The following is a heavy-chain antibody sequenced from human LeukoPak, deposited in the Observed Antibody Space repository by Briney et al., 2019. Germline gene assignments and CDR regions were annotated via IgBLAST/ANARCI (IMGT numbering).Heavy chain of an antibody. CDR2: IRQGGSEK. Sequence: GGSLRLSCEVSGFTFTDYWMNWVRQAPGKGPEWVASIRQGGSEKTYVDSVKGRFTISRDNTKNSLSLQLNGLRAEDTAVYYCARDGTAAGLYFDLWGQGTLVTVSS. CDR1: GFTFTDYW. CDR3: ARDGTAAGLYFDL. J-gene: IGHJ4*01. V-gene: IGHV3-7*01. D-gene: IGHD6-13*01.